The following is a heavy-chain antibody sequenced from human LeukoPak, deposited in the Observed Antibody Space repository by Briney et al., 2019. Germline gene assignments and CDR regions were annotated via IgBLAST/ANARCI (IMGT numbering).Heavy chain of an antibody. D-gene: IGHD6-19*01. CDR2: IYTSGST. J-gene: IGHJ4*02. CDR3: ARDSPSTAAAKQWVV. Sequence: SETLSLTCTVSGGSISSGSYYWSWIRQPAGKGLEWIGRIYTSGSTNYNPSLKSRVTISVDTSKNQFSLKLSSVTAADTAVYYCARDSPSTAAAKQWVVWGQGTLVTVSS. CDR1: GGSISSGSYY. V-gene: IGHV4-61*02.